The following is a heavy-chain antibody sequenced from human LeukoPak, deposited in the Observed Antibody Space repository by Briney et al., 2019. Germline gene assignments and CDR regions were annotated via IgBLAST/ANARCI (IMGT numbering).Heavy chain of an antibody. CDR1: GYSISSGYY. Sequence: SETLSLTCTVSGYSISSGYYWGWIRQPPGKGLEWIGSIYHSGSTYYNPSLKSRVTISLDTSKNQFSLRLSSVTAADTAVYYCARSYSGSFLYWGQGSLVTVSS. CDR2: IYHSGST. J-gene: IGHJ4*02. CDR3: ARSYSGSFLY. D-gene: IGHD1-26*01. V-gene: IGHV4-38-2*02.